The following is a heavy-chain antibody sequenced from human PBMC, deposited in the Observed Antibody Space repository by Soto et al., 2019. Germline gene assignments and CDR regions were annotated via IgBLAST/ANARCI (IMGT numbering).Heavy chain of an antibody. J-gene: IGHJ4*02. CDR3: ATRDNNKFY. CDR2: SHQSGNT. Sequence: QVQLQESGPGLVKPSGTLSLTCTVSGVSISSHDWWTWVRQPPGKGLEWIGESHQSGNTNYNSSPESRVAISVDKSKNQFSLHLTSVTVADTAMYYCATRDNNKFYWGQGTLVTVSS. V-gene: IGHV4-4*02. D-gene: IGHD1-1*01. CDR1: GVSISSHDW.